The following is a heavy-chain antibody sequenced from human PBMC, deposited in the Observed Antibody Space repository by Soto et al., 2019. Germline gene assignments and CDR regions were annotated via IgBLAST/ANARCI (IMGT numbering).Heavy chain of an antibody. D-gene: IGHD2-8*02. Sequence: QVQLVQSGAEVKKPGSSVKVSCKASGGTFSSYAISWVRQAPGQGLEWMGGIIPIFGTANYAQKFQGKVTITADKATSTAYMDLSILRYEDTAVYYCARDNTGPLDYWGQGTLVTVSS. CDR2: IIPIFGTA. V-gene: IGHV1-69*06. J-gene: IGHJ4*02. CDR3: ARDNTGPLDY. CDR1: GGTFSSYA.